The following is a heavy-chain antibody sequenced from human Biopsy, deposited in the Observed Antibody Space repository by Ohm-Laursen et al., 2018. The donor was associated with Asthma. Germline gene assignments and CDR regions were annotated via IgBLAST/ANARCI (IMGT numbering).Heavy chain of an antibody. CDR1: GYTLNRVG. CDR3: ARAVDYSHYYGIDV. CDR2: ISVYNGNT. J-gene: IGHJ6*02. V-gene: IGHV1-18*01. Sequence: GSSVKVSCKTSGYTLNRVGITWGRKAPEQGLEWMGWISVYNGNTKVAQKLQDRVTMITDTSTSTAYMELRSLRSDDTAVYFCARAVDYSHYYGIDVWGQGTTVTVS. D-gene: IGHD3-10*01.